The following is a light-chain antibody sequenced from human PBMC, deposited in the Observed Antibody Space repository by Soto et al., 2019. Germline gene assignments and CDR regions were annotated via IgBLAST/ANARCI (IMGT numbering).Light chain of an antibody. Sequence: DIQMTQSPSTLSASVGDRVTITCRASQSISSWLAWYQLKPGKAPKLLIYKASSLESGVPSRFSGSGSGTGFTLTISSLQPDDFATYYCQQYNSYWTFGQGTKVEIK. V-gene: IGKV1-5*03. CDR2: KAS. CDR1: QSISSW. J-gene: IGKJ1*01. CDR3: QQYNSYWT.